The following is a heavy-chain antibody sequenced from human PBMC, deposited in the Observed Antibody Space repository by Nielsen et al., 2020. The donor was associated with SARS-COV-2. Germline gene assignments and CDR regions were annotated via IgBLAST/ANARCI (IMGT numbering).Heavy chain of an antibody. CDR2: INPNSGGT. D-gene: IGHD4-17*01. J-gene: IGHJ3*02. Sequence: ASVKVSCKASGYTFTGYYMHWVRQAPGQGLEWMGRINPNSGGTNYAQKFQGRVTMTRDTSISTAYMELSRLRSDDTAVYYCASLYGDYVNRAFDIWGQGTMVTVSP. V-gene: IGHV1-2*06. CDR3: ASLYGDYVNRAFDI. CDR1: GYTFTGYY.